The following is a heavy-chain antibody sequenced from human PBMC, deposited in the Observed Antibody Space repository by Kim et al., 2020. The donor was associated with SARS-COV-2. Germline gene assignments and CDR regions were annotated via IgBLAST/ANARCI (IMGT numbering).Heavy chain of an antibody. V-gene: IGHV3-9*01. J-gene: IGHJ3*02. Sequence: GGSLRLSCAASGFTFDDYAMHWVRQAPGKGLELVSGISWNSGSIGYADSVKGRFTISRDNAKNSLYLQMNSLRAEDTALYYCAKLDTAMVTGAFDIWGQGTMVTVSS. CDR3: AKLDTAMVTGAFDI. CDR2: ISWNSGSI. D-gene: IGHD5-18*01. CDR1: GFTFDDYA.